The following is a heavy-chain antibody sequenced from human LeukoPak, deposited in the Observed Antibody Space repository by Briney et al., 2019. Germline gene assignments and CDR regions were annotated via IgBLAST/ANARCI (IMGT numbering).Heavy chain of an antibody. CDR1: GFTLSSSW. V-gene: IGHV3-74*01. Sequence: GGSLRLSCEASGFTLSSSWMHWVRQGPGKGLVWVARMNADGRTINYADSVKGRFTVSRDNAKNTLYLQMNRLRTEDAAVYYCARAGNYYFDLWGRGTQVTVSS. CDR2: MNADGRTI. CDR3: ARAGNYYFDL. D-gene: IGHD1-7*01. J-gene: IGHJ2*01.